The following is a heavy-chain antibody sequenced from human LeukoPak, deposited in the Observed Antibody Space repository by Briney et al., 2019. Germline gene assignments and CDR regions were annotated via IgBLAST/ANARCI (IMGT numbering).Heavy chain of an antibody. D-gene: IGHD1-26*01. J-gene: IGHJ4*02. CDR1: GFTFSSYS. Sequence: GGSLRLSCAASGFTFSSYSMNWVRQAPGKGLEWVSYISSSSSTTYYADSVKGRFTISRDNSMDTLYLQMNSLRADDTAVYYCAKGARWELPLDYWGQGTLVTVSS. CDR3: AKGARWELPLDY. CDR2: ISSSSSTT. V-gene: IGHV3-48*01.